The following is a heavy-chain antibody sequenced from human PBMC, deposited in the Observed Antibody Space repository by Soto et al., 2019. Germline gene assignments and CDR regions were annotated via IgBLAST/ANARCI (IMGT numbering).Heavy chain of an antibody. CDR1: GFTFSSYG. CDR3: AKDSLWFGETPDAFDI. V-gene: IGHV3-30*18. Sequence: QVQLVASGGGVVQPGRSLRLSCAASGFTFSSYGMHWVRQAPGKGLEWVAVISYDGSNKYYADSVKGRFTISRDNSKNTLYLQMNSLRAEDTAVYYCAKDSLWFGETPDAFDIWGQGTMVTVSS. CDR2: ISYDGSNK. J-gene: IGHJ3*02. D-gene: IGHD3-10*01.